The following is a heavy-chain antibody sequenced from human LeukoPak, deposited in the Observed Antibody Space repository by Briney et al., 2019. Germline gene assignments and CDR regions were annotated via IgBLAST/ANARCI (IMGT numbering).Heavy chain of an antibody. D-gene: IGHD3-22*01. Sequence: PGGSLRLSCAASGFTFSSYAMSWVRQAPGKRLEWVSAISGSGGSTYYADSVKGRFTISRDNSKNTLYLQMNSLRAEDTAVYYCAIRYAKYYCDSSGYQSLPYWGQGTLVTVSS. CDR2: ISGSGGST. CDR3: AIRYAKYYCDSSGYQSLPY. J-gene: IGHJ4*02. CDR1: GFTFSSYA. V-gene: IGHV3-23*01.